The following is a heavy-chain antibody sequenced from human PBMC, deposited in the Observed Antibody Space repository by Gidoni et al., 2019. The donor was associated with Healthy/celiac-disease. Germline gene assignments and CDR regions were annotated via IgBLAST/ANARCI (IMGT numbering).Heavy chain of an antibody. D-gene: IGHD5-18*01. V-gene: IGHV3-30*04. CDR3: ARVGNRGYSYGFFDY. CDR2: ISYDGSNK. J-gene: IGHJ4*02. CDR1: GFTFSSYA. Sequence: QVQLVESGGGVVQPGRSLRLSCAASGFTFSSYAMHWVRQAPGKGLEWVAVISYDGSNKYYADSVKGRFTISRDNSKNTLYLQMNSLRAEDTAVYYCARVGNRGYSYGFFDYWGQGTLVTVSS.